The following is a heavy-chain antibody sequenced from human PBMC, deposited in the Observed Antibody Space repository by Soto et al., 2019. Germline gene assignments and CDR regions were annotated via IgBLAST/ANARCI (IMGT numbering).Heavy chain of an antibody. CDR3: ASEVPTTYYYDSSGYYVY. D-gene: IGHD3-22*01. Sequence: ASVKVSCKASGYTFTGHYIHWVRQAPEQGPEWMGEINPNSGGTNYAQKFQGRVTMTRDTSISTAYMELSRLRSDDTAVYYCASEVPTTYYYDSSGYYVYWGQGTLVTVSS. CDR2: INPNSGGT. J-gene: IGHJ4*02. CDR1: GYTFTGHY. V-gene: IGHV1-2*02.